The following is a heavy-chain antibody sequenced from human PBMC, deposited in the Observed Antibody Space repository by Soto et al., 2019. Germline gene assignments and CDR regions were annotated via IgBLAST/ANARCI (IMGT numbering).Heavy chain of an antibody. J-gene: IGHJ4*02. Sequence: QVQLVQSGAEVKKPGASVKVSCKASGYTFTSYGISWVRQAPGQGLEWMGWISAYNGNTNYAQKLQGRVTMTTDKSPSAAYIELRGLRSDGRAVYYCARGAPRNNEILDFWGPGTLVPVSS. D-gene: IGHD1-1*01. CDR2: ISAYNGNT. V-gene: IGHV1-18*01. CDR1: GYTFTSYG. CDR3: ARGAPRNNEILDF.